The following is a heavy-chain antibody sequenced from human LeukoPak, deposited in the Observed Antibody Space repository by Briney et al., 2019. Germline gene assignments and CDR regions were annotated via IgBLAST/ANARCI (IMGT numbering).Heavy chain of an antibody. V-gene: IGHV3-23*01. CDR1: GFTFSSYA. CDR3: AKGVGYCSSASCHFDY. CDR2: ISGSGGST. D-gene: IGHD2-2*01. Sequence: LPGGSLRLSCAASGFTFSSYAMSWVRQAPGKGLEWVSAISGSGGSTYYADSVKGRFTISRDNSKNTLYLQMNSLRAEDTAVYYCAKGVGYCSSASCHFDYWGQGTLVTVSS. J-gene: IGHJ4*02.